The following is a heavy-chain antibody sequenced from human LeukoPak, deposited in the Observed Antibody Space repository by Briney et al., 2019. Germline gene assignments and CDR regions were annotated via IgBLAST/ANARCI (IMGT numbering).Heavy chain of an antibody. V-gene: IGHV3-30*02. Sequence: GGSLRLSCAASGFTFSSYGMHWVRQAPGKGLEWVAFIRYDGSNKYYADSVKGRFTISRDNSKNTLYLQMNSLRVDDTAVYYCARGKAFDYWGQGTLVTVSS. D-gene: IGHD4-23*01. CDR1: GFTFSSYG. J-gene: IGHJ4*02. CDR3: ARGKAFDY. CDR2: IRYDGSNK.